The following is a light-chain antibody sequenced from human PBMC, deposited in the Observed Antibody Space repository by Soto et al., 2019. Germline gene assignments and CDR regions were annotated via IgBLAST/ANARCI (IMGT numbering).Light chain of an antibody. V-gene: IGLV2-11*01. CDR1: NSDVGGYNY. CDR2: DVS. CDR3: CSYAGGNNYV. Sequence: QSVLTQPRSVSGSPGQSVTISCTGTNSDVGGYNYVSWYQQHSGKAPKLMIYDVSKRPSGVPDRFSGSKSGNTASLTISGLQAEDEADYYCCSYAGGNNYVFGTGTKLTVL. J-gene: IGLJ1*01.